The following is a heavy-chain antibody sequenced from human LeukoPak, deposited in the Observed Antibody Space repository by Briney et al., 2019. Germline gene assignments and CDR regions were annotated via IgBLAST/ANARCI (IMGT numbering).Heavy chain of an antibody. D-gene: IGHD4-17*01. Sequence: PGGSLRLSCAASGFTFSSYGMHWVRQAPGKGLEWVAVIWYDGSNKYYADSVKGRFTISRDNSKNTPYLQMNSLRAEDTAVYYCARDQYGDQYYYYGMDVWGQGTTVTVSS. CDR3: ARDQYGDQYYYYGMDV. J-gene: IGHJ6*02. CDR2: IWYDGSNK. V-gene: IGHV3-33*01. CDR1: GFTFSSYG.